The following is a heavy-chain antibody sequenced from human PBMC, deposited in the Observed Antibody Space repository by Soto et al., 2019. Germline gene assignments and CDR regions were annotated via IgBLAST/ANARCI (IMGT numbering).Heavy chain of an antibody. J-gene: IGHJ4*01. CDR1: GFTFRSDW. Sequence: GGPLRLSCTASGFTFRSDWMNWVRQAPGKVLGWVSRMNEDGGTTDYADSVKGRLTISRDNAKNTLYLQMNSLSVEDTPFYYCASDLSARADFWGQGT. CDR3: ASDLSARADF. V-gene: IGHV3-74*01. CDR2: MNEDGGTT.